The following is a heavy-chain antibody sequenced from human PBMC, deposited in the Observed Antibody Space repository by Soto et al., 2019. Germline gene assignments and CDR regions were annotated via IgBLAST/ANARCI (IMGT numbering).Heavy chain of an antibody. D-gene: IGHD3-10*02. CDR3: ATRTSGTTLGESAY. CDR2: ISGYSGNA. CDR1: GYIFSDYG. Sequence: QVQVMQSGAEVKKPGDSVKVSCKTSGYIFSDYGINWVRQAPGQGLEWMGWISGYSGNANLAQKFQGRVTMTTDKSTRTAYMELRRLRSDDTAVYYCATRTSGTTLGESAYWGQGTLVTVSS. V-gene: IGHV1-18*04. J-gene: IGHJ4*02.